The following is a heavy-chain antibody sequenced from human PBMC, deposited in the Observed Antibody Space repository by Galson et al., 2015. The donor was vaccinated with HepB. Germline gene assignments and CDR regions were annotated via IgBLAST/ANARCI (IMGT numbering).Heavy chain of an antibody. D-gene: IGHD1-7*01. J-gene: IGHJ4*02. CDR1: GGSISSGGYS. V-gene: IGHV4-30-4*07. CDR3: ARCAGTTWGDFDY. Sequence: TLSLTCAVSGGSISSGGYSWSWIRQPPGKGLEWIGNIFYRGSTDYNPSLKSRVTISVDTSKNQFSLKLRSVTAADTAVYYCARCAGTTWGDFDYWGQGTLVTVSS. CDR2: IFYRGST.